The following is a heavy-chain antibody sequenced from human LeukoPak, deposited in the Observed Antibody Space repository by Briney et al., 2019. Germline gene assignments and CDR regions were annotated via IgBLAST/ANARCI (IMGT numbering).Heavy chain of an antibody. D-gene: IGHD3-10*01. CDR2: IYYSGST. CDR3: ARSPGYGSGSYYMSRRDAFDI. Sequence: KPSETLSLTCTVSGGSISIYYWSWIRHPPGKALEWLGYIYYSGSTNYNPSLKSRVTISVDTSKNQFSLKLSSVTAADTAVYYCARSPGYGSGSYYMSRRDAFDIWGQGTMVTVSS. CDR1: GGSISIYY. J-gene: IGHJ3*02. V-gene: IGHV4-59*01.